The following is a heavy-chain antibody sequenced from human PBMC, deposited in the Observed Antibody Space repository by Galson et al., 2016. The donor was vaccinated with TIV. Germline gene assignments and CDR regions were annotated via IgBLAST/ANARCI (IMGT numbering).Heavy chain of an antibody. J-gene: IGHJ4*02. Sequence: SVKVSCKASGFTFIYYALHWVRQALGQGLEWMGWINAGNGNTKYSQKFQGRVTITRDTSASTAYMELSSLRSDDTAVYYCARDASGALKFFDYWGQGTLITVSS. CDR2: INAGNGNT. V-gene: IGHV1-3*01. CDR1: GFTFIYYA. CDR3: ARDASGALKFFDY.